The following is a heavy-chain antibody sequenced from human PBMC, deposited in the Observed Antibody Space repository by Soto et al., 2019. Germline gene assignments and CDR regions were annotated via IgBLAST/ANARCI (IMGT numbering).Heavy chain of an antibody. V-gene: IGHV2-5*01. Sequence: QITLKESGPTLVKPTQTLTVTCTFSGFSLSTSGAGVGGIRQSPGKAPEWLALISWKDEKRYNPGLKSRLTITKDPSKNQVVLTMTNLDPVDTATYFCAHRYGGNYYRWYVDSWGQGTLVTVSS. CDR2: ISWKDEK. CDR3: AHRYGGNYYRWYVDS. CDR1: GFSLSTSGAG. J-gene: IGHJ4*02. D-gene: IGHD1-26*01.